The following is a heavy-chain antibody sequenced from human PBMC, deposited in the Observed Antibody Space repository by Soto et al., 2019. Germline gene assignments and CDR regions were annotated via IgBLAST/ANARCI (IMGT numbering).Heavy chain of an antibody. D-gene: IGHD3-10*01. CDR2: ISGSGGST. CDR3: AKPRWTYYYGSGSYPPHTAMVFFPIDY. J-gene: IGHJ4*02. CDR1: GFTFSSYA. V-gene: IGHV3-23*01. Sequence: GGSLRLSCAASGFTFSSYAMSWVRQAPGKGLEWVSAISGSGGSTYYADSVKGRFTISRDNSKNTLYLQMNSLRAEDTAVYYCAKPRWTYYYGSGSYPPHTAMVFFPIDYWGQGTLVTVSS.